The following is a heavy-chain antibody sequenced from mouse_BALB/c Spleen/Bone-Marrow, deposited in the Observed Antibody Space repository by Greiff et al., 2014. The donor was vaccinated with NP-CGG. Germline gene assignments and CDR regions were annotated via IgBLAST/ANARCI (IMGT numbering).Heavy chain of an antibody. CDR2: ISYSGST. J-gene: IGHJ2*01. D-gene: IGHD2-4*01. CDR1: GYSITSDYA. Sequence: VQLQQPGPGLVKPSQSLFLTCTVTGYSITSDYAWNWIRQFPGNKLEWMGYISYSGSTSYNPSLKSRISITRDTSKNQFFLQLNSVTNEDTATYYCARYDYDGVDYWGQGTTLTVSS. V-gene: IGHV3-2*02. CDR3: ARYDYDGVDY.